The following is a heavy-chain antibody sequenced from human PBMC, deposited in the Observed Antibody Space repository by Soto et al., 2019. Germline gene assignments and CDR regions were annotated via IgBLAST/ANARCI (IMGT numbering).Heavy chain of an antibody. CDR2: FDPEDGET. Sequence: ASVKVSCKVSGYTLTELSMHWVRQAPGKGLEWMGGFDPEDGETIYAQKFQGRVTMTEDTSTDTAYMELSSLRSEDTAVYYCAREGHIVATMVYYYYYGMDVWGQGTTVTVSS. D-gene: IGHD5-12*01. CDR1: GYTLTELS. J-gene: IGHJ6*02. V-gene: IGHV1-24*01. CDR3: AREGHIVATMVYYYYYGMDV.